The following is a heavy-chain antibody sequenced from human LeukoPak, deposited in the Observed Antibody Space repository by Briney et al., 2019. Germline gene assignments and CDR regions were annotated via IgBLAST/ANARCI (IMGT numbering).Heavy chain of an antibody. CDR2: IKSKTDGGTT. CDR1: GFTVSSNY. V-gene: IGHV3-15*01. Sequence: GGSLRLSCAASGFTVSSNYMSWVRQAPGKGLEWVGRIKSKTDGGTTDYAAPVKGRFTISRDDSKNTLYLQMNSLKTEDTAVYYCTTVLLWFGELWWGQGTLVTVSS. J-gene: IGHJ4*02. D-gene: IGHD3-10*01. CDR3: TTVLLWFGELW.